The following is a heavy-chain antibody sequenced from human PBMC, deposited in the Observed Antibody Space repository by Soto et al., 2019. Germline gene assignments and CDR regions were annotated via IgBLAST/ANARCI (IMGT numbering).Heavy chain of an antibody. D-gene: IGHD2-15*01. CDR2: ISGSGGST. CDR1: GFTFSSYA. Sequence: GGSLRLSCAASGFTFSSYAMSWVRQAPGKGLERVSAISGSGGSTYYADSVKGRFTISRDNSKNTLYLQMNSLRAEDTAVYYCAKGEARYCSGGSCPGVYWGQGTLVTVSS. J-gene: IGHJ4*02. V-gene: IGHV3-23*01. CDR3: AKGEARYCSGGSCPGVY.